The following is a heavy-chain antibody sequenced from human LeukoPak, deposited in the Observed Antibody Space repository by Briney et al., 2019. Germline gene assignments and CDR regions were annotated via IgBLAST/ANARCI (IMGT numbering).Heavy chain of an antibody. V-gene: IGHV3-23*01. J-gene: IGHJ6*02. D-gene: IGHD3-10*01. CDR3: AKPARGYYYYGMDV. Sequence: GGSLRLSCAASGFTFSSYAMSWVRQAPGKGLEWVSAISGSGGSTYYADSVKGRFIISRDNSKNTLYLQMNSLRAEDTAVYYCAKPARGYYYYGMDVWGQGTTVTVSS. CDR1: GFTFSSYA. CDR2: ISGSGGST.